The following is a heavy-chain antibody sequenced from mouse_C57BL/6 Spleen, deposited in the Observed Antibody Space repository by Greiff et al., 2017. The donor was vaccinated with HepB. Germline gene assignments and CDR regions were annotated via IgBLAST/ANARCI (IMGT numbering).Heavy chain of an antibody. CDR1: GYTFTSYW. CDR2: IYPGSGST. Sequence: QVQLQQPGAELVKPGASVKMSCKASGYTFTSYWITWVKQRPGQGLEWIGGIYPGSGSTNYNEKFKSKATLTVDTSSSTAYMPLSSLTSEDSAVYYCASNYYGSFDYWGQGTTLTVSS. J-gene: IGHJ2*01. CDR3: ASNYYGSFDY. D-gene: IGHD1-1*01. V-gene: IGHV1-55*01.